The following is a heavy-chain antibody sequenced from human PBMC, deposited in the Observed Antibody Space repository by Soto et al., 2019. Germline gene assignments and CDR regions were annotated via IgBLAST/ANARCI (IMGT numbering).Heavy chain of an antibody. D-gene: IGHD6-19*01. CDR1: GYSFTSYW. CDR3: ARLLAVAGKYYFDY. V-gene: IGHV5-51*01. J-gene: IGHJ4*02. Sequence: GESLKISCKGSGYSFTSYWIGRVRQMPGKGLEWMGIIYPGDSDTRYSPSFQDQVTVSADKSITTAYLQWSSLKASDTAMYYRARLLAVAGKYYFDYSGQGTLVTVSS. CDR2: IYPGDSDT.